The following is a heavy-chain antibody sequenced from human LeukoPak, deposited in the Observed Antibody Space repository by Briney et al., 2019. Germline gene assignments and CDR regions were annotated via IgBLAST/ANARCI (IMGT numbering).Heavy chain of an antibody. D-gene: IGHD3-22*01. V-gene: IGHV3-53*01. J-gene: IGHJ3*02. Sequence: GSLRLSCVASELTVNSNSMSWVRQAPGKGLEWVSVIYSGITTYYVDSVKGRFTISTDNSKNTLYLQMNSLGAEDTAIYYCARDLQQYSGGYYYDAFDIWGQGTMVTVSS. CDR1: ELTVNSNS. CDR3: ARDLQQYSGGYYYDAFDI. CDR2: IYSGITT.